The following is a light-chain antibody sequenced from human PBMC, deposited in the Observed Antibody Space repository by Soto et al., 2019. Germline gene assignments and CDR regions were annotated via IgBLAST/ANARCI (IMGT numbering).Light chain of an antibody. Sequence: DKLMSQSPATLSVSSGERVTLSCRASLNIYNHMSWFLQKPGQTPRLLIYDAMIRAPDVPARFSGSWSGTEFTLTIYSLQPEDFATYNCQQLNSYPITFGLGTRLEIK. CDR1: LNIYNH. J-gene: IGKJ5*01. CDR2: DAM. CDR3: QQLNSYPIT. V-gene: IGKV3-15*01.